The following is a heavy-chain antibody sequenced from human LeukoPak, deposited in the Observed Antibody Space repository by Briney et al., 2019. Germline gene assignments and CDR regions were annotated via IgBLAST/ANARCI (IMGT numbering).Heavy chain of an antibody. J-gene: IGHJ6*04. CDR2: INHSGSI. D-gene: IGHD3-9*01. V-gene: IGHV4-34*01. Sequence: PSETLSLTCAVYGGSFSGYYWSWIRQPPGKGLEWIGEINHSGSINYNPSLKSRVTISVDTSKNQFSLKLSSVTAADTAVYYCARAARRILTGYYSDYYYYGMDVWGKGTTVTVSS. CDR3: ARAARRILTGYYSDYYYYGMDV. CDR1: GGSFSGYY.